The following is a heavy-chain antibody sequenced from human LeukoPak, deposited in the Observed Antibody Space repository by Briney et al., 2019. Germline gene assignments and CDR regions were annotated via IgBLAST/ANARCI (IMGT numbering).Heavy chain of an antibody. CDR1: GYSFTNYW. Sequence: GESLKISCKDSGYSFTNYWIGWVRQMPGKGLEWMGIIHSADSNTKYSSSFQGQVTISADKSISTAYLQWSGLKASDTAMYYCAGARHGDYRWDYWGQGTVVTVSS. CDR2: IHSADSNT. D-gene: IGHD4-17*01. CDR3: AGARHGDYRWDY. J-gene: IGHJ4*02. V-gene: IGHV5-51*01.